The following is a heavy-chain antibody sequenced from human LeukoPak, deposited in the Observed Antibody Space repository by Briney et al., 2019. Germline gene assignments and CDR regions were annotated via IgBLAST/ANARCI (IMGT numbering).Heavy chain of an antibody. Sequence: SETRSLTCAVDGGSFSGYYWSWIRQPPGKGLEWIGEINHSGSTNYNPSLKSRVTKSVDTSKNQFSLKMSPVTAADTAVYYCASGRRRDKGKFDYWGPGTLVTVSS. J-gene: IGHJ4*02. V-gene: IGHV4-34*01. CDR1: GGSFSGYY. CDR3: ASGRRRDKGKFDY. CDR2: INHSGST.